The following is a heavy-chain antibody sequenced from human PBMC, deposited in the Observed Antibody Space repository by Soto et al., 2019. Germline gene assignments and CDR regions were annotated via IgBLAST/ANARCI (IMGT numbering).Heavy chain of an antibody. Sequence: SVKVSCKASGGTFSSYAISWVRQAPGQGLEWMGGIIPIFGTANYAQKFQGRVTITADKSTSTAYMELSSLRSEDTAVYYCARVCYYDSRGSDAFDIWGQGTMVTVSS. V-gene: IGHV1-69*06. D-gene: IGHD3-22*01. CDR1: GGTFSSYA. CDR2: IIPIFGTA. J-gene: IGHJ3*02. CDR3: ARVCYYDSRGSDAFDI.